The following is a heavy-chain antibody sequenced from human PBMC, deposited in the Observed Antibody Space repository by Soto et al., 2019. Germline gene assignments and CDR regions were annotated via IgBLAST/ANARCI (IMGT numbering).Heavy chain of an antibody. D-gene: IGHD5-12*01. V-gene: IGHV1-69*13. CDR1: GGTFSSYA. Sequence: GASVKVSCKASGGTFSSYAISWVRQAPGQGLEWMGGIIPIFGTANYAQKFQGRVTITADESTSTAYMELSSLRSEDTAVYYCATSHVDIVATFTYWGQGTLVTVS. CDR2: IIPIFGTA. CDR3: ATSHVDIVATFTY. J-gene: IGHJ4*02.